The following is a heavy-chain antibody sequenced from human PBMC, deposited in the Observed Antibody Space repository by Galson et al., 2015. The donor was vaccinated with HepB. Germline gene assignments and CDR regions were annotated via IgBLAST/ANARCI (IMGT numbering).Heavy chain of an antibody. CDR1: GFTFSSYA. CDR2: ISGSGGST. J-gene: IGHJ6*02. CDR3: AKDGGVVTAIRGPSSHYYYGMDV. Sequence: SLRLSCAASGFTFSSYAMSWVRQAPGKGLEWVPAISGSGGSTYYADSVKGRFTISRDNSKNTLYLQMNSLRAEDTAVYYCAKDGGVVTAIRGPSSHYYYGMDVWGQGTTVTVSS. D-gene: IGHD2-21*02. V-gene: IGHV3-23*01.